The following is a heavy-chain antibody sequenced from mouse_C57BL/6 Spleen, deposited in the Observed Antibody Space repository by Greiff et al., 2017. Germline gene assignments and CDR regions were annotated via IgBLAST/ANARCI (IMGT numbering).Heavy chain of an antibody. CDR3: ARSRDYDYPCVAY. J-gene: IGHJ3*01. CDR2: INPSTGGT. Sequence: EVQLQQSGPELVKPGASVKISCKASGYSFTGYYMNWVKQSPEKSLEWIGEINPSTGGTTYNQKFKAKATLTVDKSSSTAYMQLKSLTSEDSAVYYCARSRDYDYPCVAYGGQGTLVTVSA. CDR1: GYSFTGYY. D-gene: IGHD2-4*01. V-gene: IGHV1-42*01.